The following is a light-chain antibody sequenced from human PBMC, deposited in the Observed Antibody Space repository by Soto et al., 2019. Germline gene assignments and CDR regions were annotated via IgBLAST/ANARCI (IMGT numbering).Light chain of an antibody. V-gene: IGLV2-11*01. CDR2: EVN. J-gene: IGLJ3*02. Sequence: QSALTQPRSVSGSPGQSVTISCTGTSGDVGGFKYVSWYQQQPGKAPKVLIYEVNKRPSGVPDRFSGSKSGYTASLTVSGLQTEDEAFYYCSSSAGIYHYLVFGGGTKVTVL. CDR3: SSSAGIYHYLV. CDR1: SGDVGGFKY.